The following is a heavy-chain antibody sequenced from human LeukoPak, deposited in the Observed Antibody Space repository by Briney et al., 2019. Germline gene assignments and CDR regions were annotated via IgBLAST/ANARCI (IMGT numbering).Heavy chain of an antibody. Sequence: SETLSLTCSVSGGSIDSPNYYWGWIRQPPGKGLEWIGNIYYRGNTYYNPSLASRVSISVDPSKNQFSLRLSSVTAADTAVYYCARDWYYFDSSGYSPGVDYYYNGMDVWGQGTTVTVSS. D-gene: IGHD3-22*01. CDR2: IYYRGNT. CDR3: ARDWYYFDSSGYSPGVDYYYNGMDV. V-gene: IGHV4-39*07. CDR1: GGSIDSPNYY. J-gene: IGHJ6*02.